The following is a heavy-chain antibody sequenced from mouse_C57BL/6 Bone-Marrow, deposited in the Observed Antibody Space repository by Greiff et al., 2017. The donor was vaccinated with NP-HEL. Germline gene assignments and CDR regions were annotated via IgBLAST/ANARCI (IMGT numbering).Heavy chain of an antibody. CDR2: IWRGGST. J-gene: IGHJ4*01. CDR3: AGVTSYYYAMDY. Sequence: VHLVESGPGLVQPSQSLSITCTVSGFSLTSYGVHWVRQSPGKGLEWLGVIWRGGSTDYNAAFMSRLSITKDNSKSQVFFKMNSLQADDTAIYYCAGVTSYYYAMDYWGQGTSVTVSS. D-gene: IGHD2-5*01. CDR1: GFSLTSYG. V-gene: IGHV2-5*01.